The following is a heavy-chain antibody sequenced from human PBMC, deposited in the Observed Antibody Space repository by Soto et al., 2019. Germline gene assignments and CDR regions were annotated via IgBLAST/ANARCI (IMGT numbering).Heavy chain of an antibody. J-gene: IGHJ4*02. D-gene: IGHD5-12*01. CDR2: IYPGDSDT. CDR3: ATHDGYGKSSLTY. V-gene: IGHV5-51*01. CDR1: AYSFTSYW. Sequence: GESLKISCKGSAYSFTSYWIGWMRQMPGKGLEWMGIIYPGDSDTRYSPSFQGQVTISADKSISTAYLQWSSLKASDTALSYSATHDGYGKSSLTYWCQGTLVTVFS.